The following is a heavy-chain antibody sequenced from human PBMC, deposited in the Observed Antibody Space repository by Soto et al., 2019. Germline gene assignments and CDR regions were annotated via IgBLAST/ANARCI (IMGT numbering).Heavy chain of an antibody. CDR3: ARGLYCGGGCYSHFDY. CDR1: GGTFSNYP. CDR2: IIPIFGTT. D-gene: IGHD2-21*02. V-gene: IGHV1-69*01. J-gene: IGHJ4*02. Sequence: VQLVQSGAEVKKPGSSVKVSCKASGGTFSNYPFIWVRQAPGQGLDWMGGIIPIFGTTDYGQRFQGRVTITADETTHTAYMELSSLRSDDTAVYYCARGLYCGGGCYSHFDYWGQGTLVTVSS.